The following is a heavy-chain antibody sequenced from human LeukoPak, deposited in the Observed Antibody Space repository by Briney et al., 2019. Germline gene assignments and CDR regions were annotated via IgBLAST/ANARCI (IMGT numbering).Heavy chain of an antibody. Sequence: GRSLRLSCAASGFIFDDYAMHWVRQAPGKGLEWVSRISGNGGSIGYADFVKGRFTISRDNAKNSQYLQMNSLRAEDTALYFCTKDTTRSDHRGFDYWGQGTLVTVSS. V-gene: IGHV3-9*01. CDR3: TKDTTRSDHRGFDY. CDR2: ISGNGGSI. CDR1: GFIFDDYA. J-gene: IGHJ4*02. D-gene: IGHD3-16*02.